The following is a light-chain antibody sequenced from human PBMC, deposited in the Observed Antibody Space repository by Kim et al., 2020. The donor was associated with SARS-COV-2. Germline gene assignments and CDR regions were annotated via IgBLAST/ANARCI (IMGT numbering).Light chain of an antibody. CDR2: GAS. J-gene: IGKJ2*01. CDR3: QQYTRSPPAYT. CDR1: QSLSSKY. Sequence: PAEVAPISSRARQSLSSKYFAWYQQTSGPPPRLLIFGASTRAAGIPVRFSGSGSGTDFTLTISRLEPEDFAVYYCQQYTRSPPAYTFGQGTKLEI. V-gene: IGKV3-20*01.